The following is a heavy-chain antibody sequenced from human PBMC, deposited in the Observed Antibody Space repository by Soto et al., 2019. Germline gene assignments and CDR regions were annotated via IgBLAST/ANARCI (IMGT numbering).Heavy chain of an antibody. Sequence: EVQLLESGGDLVQPGGSLRLSCVASGFSFDNYAMSWVRQAPGKGLEWVSAIKSDGSSTYYAASVKHRFIISRDNSKNPLYLQLNSLRAEDTAVYYCAQLGLMTFSHKHYFNHWGRGTLVTVSS. CDR1: GFSFDNYA. CDR3: AQLGLMTFSHKHYFNH. CDR2: IKSDGSST. J-gene: IGHJ4*02. V-gene: IGHV3-23*01. D-gene: IGHD3-16*01.